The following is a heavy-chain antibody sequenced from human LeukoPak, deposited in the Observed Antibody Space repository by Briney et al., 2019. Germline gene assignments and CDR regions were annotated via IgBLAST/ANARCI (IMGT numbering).Heavy chain of an antibody. CDR1: GFTFDDYA. Sequence: PAGGSLRLSCAASGFTFDDYAMHWVRQAPGKGLEWVSGISWNSGSIGYADSVKGRFTISRDNAKNSLYLQMNSLRAEDMSLYYRGKDSQRRSPYSSSWYTAFDIWGQGTKVTVPS. D-gene: IGHD6-13*01. J-gene: IGHJ3*02. CDR3: GKDSQRRSPYSSSWYTAFDI. V-gene: IGHV3-9*03. CDR2: ISWNSGSI.